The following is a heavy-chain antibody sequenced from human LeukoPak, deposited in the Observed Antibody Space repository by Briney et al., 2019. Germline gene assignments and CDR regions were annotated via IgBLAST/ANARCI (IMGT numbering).Heavy chain of an antibody. D-gene: IGHD2-2*01. V-gene: IGHV3-23*01. Sequence: GGSLRLSCAASGFTFSSYAMSWVRQAPWKGLEWVSAISGSGGSTYYADSVKGRFTISRDNSKNTLYLQMNSLRAEDTAVYYCAKDLRDIVVVPAARGYWGQGTLVTVSS. CDR3: AKDLRDIVVVPAARGY. CDR1: GFTFSSYA. CDR2: ISGSGGST. J-gene: IGHJ4*02.